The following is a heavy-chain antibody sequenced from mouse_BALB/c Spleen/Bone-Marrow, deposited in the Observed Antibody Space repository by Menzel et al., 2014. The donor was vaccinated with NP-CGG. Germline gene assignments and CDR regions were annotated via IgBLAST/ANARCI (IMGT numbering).Heavy chain of an antibody. V-gene: IGHV6-6*02. D-gene: IGHD2-4*01. CDR2: IRLKSNNYAT. CDR3: SRDYDDAMDY. CDR1: GFSFSNYW. J-gene: IGHJ4*01. Sequence: EVQLVESGGGLVQPGGSMKLSCVASGFSFSNYWMNWVRQSPEKGLEWVAEIRLKSNNYATHYAESVKGRFSISRDDSKRSVYLQMNNLGAEDTGIYYCSRDYDDAMDYWGQRTSVTVSS.